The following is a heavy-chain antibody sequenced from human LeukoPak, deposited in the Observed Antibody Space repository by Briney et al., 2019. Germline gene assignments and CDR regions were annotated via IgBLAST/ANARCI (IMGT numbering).Heavy chain of an antibody. CDR3: AAGTAADF. CDR1: GIPFSDYY. J-gene: IGHJ4*02. Sequence: GGALRLSCVVSGIPFSDYYMNWIRKAPGKGLEWISYISSSSSYTDYADSVKGRFTISRDNAKSALYLQMHSLRLEDTAVYYCAAGTAADFWGQGTLVTVSS. V-gene: IGHV3-11*03. CDR2: ISSSSSYT. D-gene: IGHD6-13*01.